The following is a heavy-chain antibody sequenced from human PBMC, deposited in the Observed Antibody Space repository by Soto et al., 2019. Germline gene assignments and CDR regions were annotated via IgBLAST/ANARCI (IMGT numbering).Heavy chain of an antibody. CDR3: AKVHLRPYSFDY. CDR1: GFTFRNYV. V-gene: IGHV3-23*01. J-gene: IGHJ4*01. CDR2: ISGSGTVT. D-gene: IGHD6-25*01. Sequence: EVQLLDSGGGLVLPGGSLRLSCAASGFTFRNYVMNWVRQAPGKGLEWVSAISGSGTVTDYADSVKGRFTILRDKSKNTLYLQMNSLRAEDTAVYYCAKVHLRPYSFDYWGHGTLVTVAA.